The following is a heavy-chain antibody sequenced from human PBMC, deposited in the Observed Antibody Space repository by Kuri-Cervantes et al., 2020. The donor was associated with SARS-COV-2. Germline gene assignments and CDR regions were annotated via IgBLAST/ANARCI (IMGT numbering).Heavy chain of an antibody. D-gene: IGHD3-22*01. V-gene: IGHV3-49*04. CDR2: IRSKAYGGTT. Sequence: GGSLRLSCTASGFTFGDYAMSWVRQAPGKGLEWVGFIRSKAYGGTTEYAASVKGRFTISRDDSKSIAYLQMNSLKTEDTAVYYCTRASQYYYDSSGYYGWWGQGTLVTVSS. CDR3: TRASQYYYDSSGYYGW. CDR1: GFTFGDYA. J-gene: IGHJ4*02.